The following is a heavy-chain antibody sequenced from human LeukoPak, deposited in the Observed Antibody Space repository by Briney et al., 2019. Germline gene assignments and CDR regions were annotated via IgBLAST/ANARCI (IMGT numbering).Heavy chain of an antibody. V-gene: IGHV1-18*01. CDR3: ARDLYSRRMHVYGSGSYFAC. Sequence: GASVTVSCTASGYTFPSYGISWVRQAPGQGLEWMGWISGYNGNTHYAQAVQGRVTITTDTSTSTPYMYLRSLRADDTAVYYCARDLYSRRMHVYGSGSYFACWGKGTLVSAS. D-gene: IGHD3-10*01. CDR2: ISGYNGNT. CDR1: GYTFPSYG. J-gene: IGHJ4*02.